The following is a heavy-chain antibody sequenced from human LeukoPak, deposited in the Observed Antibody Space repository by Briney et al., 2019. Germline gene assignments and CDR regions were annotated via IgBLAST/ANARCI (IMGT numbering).Heavy chain of an antibody. V-gene: IGHV4-39*07. Sequence: SETLSLTCTVSGGSISSSSYYWGWIRQPPGKGLEWIGSIYYSGSTYYNPSLKSRVTISVDTSKNQFSLKLSSVTAADTAVYYCARGWKPEINYFDYWGQGTLVTVSS. CDR3: ARGWKPEINYFDY. CDR1: GGSISSSSYY. CDR2: IYYSGST. D-gene: IGHD1-14*01. J-gene: IGHJ4*02.